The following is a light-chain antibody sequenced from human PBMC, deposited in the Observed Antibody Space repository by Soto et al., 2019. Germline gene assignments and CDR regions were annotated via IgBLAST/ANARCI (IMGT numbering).Light chain of an antibody. Sequence: EVVMTQSPATLSVSPGNTATLSCRANQTITSNLAWYQQKPGQAPRLLIYGASTRATGIPARFSGSGSGTDFTLIISRLEPEDFAVYHCQQYGSSPWTFGQGTKVDI. CDR1: QTITSN. V-gene: IGKV3-15*01. J-gene: IGKJ1*01. CDR2: GAS. CDR3: QQYGSSPWT.